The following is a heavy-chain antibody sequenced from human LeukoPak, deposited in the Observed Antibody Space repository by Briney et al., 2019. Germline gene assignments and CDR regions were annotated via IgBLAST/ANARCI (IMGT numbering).Heavy chain of an antibody. J-gene: IGHJ6*03. V-gene: IGHV4-39*01. Sequence: PSETLSLTCTVSGGSINSANYYWGWLRQPPGKGLEWIGSIYYSETTYDNPSLKSRVTISIETSKNQFSLKLRSVTASDTAVYYCARQRADYYYYYVDVWGKGTTVAV. CDR1: GGSINSANYY. CDR2: IYYSETT. CDR3: ARQRADYYYYYVDV.